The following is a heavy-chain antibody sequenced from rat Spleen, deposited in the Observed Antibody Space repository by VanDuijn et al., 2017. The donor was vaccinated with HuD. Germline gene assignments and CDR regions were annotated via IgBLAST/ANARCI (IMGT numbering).Heavy chain of an antibody. V-gene: IGHV5-25*01. J-gene: IGHJ2*01. CDR2: ISYDGGST. D-gene: IGHD1-11*01. CDR3: ARRHYGYTDYFDY. CDR1: GFTFSNYG. Sequence: EVQLVESGGGLVQPGRSMKLSCAASGFTFSNYGMAWVRQAPKKGLEWVAYISYDGGSTYYRDSVKGRFTISRDNAKSTLYLQMDSLRSEDTATYYCARRHYGYTDYFDYWGQGVMVPVSS.